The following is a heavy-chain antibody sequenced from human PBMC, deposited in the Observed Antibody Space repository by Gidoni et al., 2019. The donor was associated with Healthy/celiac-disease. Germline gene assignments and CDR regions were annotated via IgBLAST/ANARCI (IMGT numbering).Heavy chain of an antibody. Sequence: VQLQESGPGLVKPSETLSRTCTVPGGSISSYYWSWIRQPPGKGLEWIGYIYYSGNTNYNPSLKSRVTISVDTSKTQCSLKLSSVTAADTAVYYCARGNYDSSGYKYYFDYWGQGTLVTVSS. D-gene: IGHD3-22*01. V-gene: IGHV4-59*01. CDR1: GGSISSYY. CDR2: IYYSGNT. J-gene: IGHJ4*02. CDR3: ARGNYDSSGYKYYFDY.